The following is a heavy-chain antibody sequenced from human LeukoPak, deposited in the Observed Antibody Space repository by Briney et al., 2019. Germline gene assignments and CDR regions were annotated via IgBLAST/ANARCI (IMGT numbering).Heavy chain of an antibody. Sequence: GASVKVSCKASGYTFTGYYMHWVRQAPGQGLEWMGWINPNSGGTNYAQKFQDRVTMTRDTSISTAYMELSRLRSDDTAVYYCARAPYYDFWSGYYPTSYYFDYWGQGTLVTVSS. V-gene: IGHV1-2*02. CDR3: ARAPYYDFWSGYYPTSYYFDY. CDR2: INPNSGGT. D-gene: IGHD3-3*01. J-gene: IGHJ4*02. CDR1: GYTFTGYY.